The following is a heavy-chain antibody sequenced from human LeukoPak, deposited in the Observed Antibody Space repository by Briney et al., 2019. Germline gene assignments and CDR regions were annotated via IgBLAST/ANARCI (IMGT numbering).Heavy chain of an antibody. CDR2: IGTAGDT. D-gene: IGHD4-17*01. J-gene: IGHJ6*02. CDR1: GFTFSSYD. CDR3: ARAPGDYGYYYYGMDA. Sequence: PGGSLRLSCAASGFTFSSYDMHWVRQATGKGLEWVSAIGTAGDTYYPGSVKGRFTISRENAKNSLYLQMNSLRAGDTAVYYCARAPGDYGYYYYGMDAWGQGTTVTVSS. V-gene: IGHV3-13*01.